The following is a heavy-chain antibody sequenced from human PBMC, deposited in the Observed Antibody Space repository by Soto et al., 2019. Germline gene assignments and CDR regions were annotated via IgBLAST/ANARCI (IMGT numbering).Heavy chain of an antibody. D-gene: IGHD6-19*01. V-gene: IGHV4-34*01. J-gene: IGHJ1*01. CDR3: ARDSSGWPQYFQH. CDR2: IKHSGGT. Sequence: QVQLQQWGAGLLKPSETLSLTCAVYGGSFSGYYWSWIRQPPGQGLEWIGEIKHSGGTNYNPSLKSRVTISVDTAKNQFSLKLSSVTAADTAVYYCARDSSGWPQYFQHWGQGTLVTVSS. CDR1: GGSFSGYY.